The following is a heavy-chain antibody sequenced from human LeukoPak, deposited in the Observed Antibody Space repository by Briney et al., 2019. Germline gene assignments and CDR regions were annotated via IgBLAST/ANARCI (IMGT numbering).Heavy chain of an antibody. CDR1: GYTFTSDD. Sequence: ASVKVSCKASGYTFTSDDINWVRQATGQGLEWMGWMNPNSGNTGYAQKFQGRVTMTRNTSISTAYMELSSLRSEDTAVYYCARGRGDYDSSGYFSDDAFDIWGQGTMVTVSS. D-gene: IGHD3-22*01. V-gene: IGHV1-8*01. J-gene: IGHJ3*02. CDR2: MNPNSGNT. CDR3: ARGRGDYDSSGYFSDDAFDI.